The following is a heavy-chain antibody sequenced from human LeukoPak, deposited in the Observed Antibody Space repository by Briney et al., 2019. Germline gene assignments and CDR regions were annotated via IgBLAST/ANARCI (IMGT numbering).Heavy chain of an antibody. CDR2: IYTSGST. CDR3: ARGECSGGSCSTHNYYYYYMDV. CDR1: GGSISSYY. D-gene: IGHD2-15*01. Sequence: SETLSLTCTVSGGSISSYYWSWIRQPAGKGLEWIGRIYTSGSTNYNPSLKSRVTMSVDTSKNQFSLKLSSVTAADTAVYYCARGECSGGSCSTHNYYYYYMDVWGKGTTVTVSS. V-gene: IGHV4-4*07. J-gene: IGHJ6*03.